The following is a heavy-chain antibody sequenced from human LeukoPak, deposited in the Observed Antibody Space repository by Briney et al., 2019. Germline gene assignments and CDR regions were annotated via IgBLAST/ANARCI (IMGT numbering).Heavy chain of an antibody. J-gene: IGHJ6*03. CDR3: TRRHGDSYYYYMDV. D-gene: IGHD4-17*01. V-gene: IGHV3-15*01. CDR1: GFTFSNAW. CDR2: IKSKTDGGTT. Sequence: GGSLRLSCAASGFTFSNAWMSWVRQAPGKGLEWVGRIKSKTDGGTTDYAAPVKGRFTISRDDSRNTLYLQMNSLKTEDTAVYYCTRRHGDSYYYYMDVWGKGTTVTVSS.